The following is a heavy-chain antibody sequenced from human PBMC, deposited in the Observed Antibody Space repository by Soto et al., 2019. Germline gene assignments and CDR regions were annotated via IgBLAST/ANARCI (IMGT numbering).Heavy chain of an antibody. D-gene: IGHD3-10*01. Sequence: SETLSLTCTVSGGSISSGGYYWSWIRQHPGKGLEWIGYIYYSGSTYYNPSLKSRVTISVDTSKNQFSLKLSSVTAADTAVYYCARDRAPYGSGSSYYYYGMDVWGQGTTVTVSS. V-gene: IGHV4-31*03. CDR1: GGSISSGGYY. CDR2: IYYSGST. J-gene: IGHJ6*02. CDR3: ARDRAPYGSGSSYYYYGMDV.